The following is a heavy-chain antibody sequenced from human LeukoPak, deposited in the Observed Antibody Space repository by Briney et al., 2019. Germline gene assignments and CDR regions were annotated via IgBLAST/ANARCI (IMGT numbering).Heavy chain of an antibody. V-gene: IGHV1-18*01. J-gene: IGHJ4*02. D-gene: IGHD3-10*01. CDR3: ASGWGGSGSYPKVY. CDR1: GYTFTSYG. CDR2: ISAYNGNT. Sequence: GASVKVSCKASGYTFTSYGISWVRQAAGQGLEWMGWISAYNGNTNYAQKFQGRVTMTRDTSTSTVYMELSSLRSEDTAVYYCASGWGGSGSYPKVYWGQGTLVTVSS.